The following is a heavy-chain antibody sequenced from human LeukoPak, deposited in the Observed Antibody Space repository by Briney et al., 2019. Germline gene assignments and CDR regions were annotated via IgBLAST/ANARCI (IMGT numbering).Heavy chain of an antibody. CDR3: ARGIAAAGVKTLDY. D-gene: IGHD6-13*01. Sequence: QPGGSLRLSCAASGLTLSSYYMHWVRQATGKGLECVSVIGTAGGTYYPGSVKGRFTISRENAKNSLYLQMNSLRAGDTAVYYCARGIAAAGVKTLDYWGQGTLVTVSS. V-gene: IGHV3-13*04. CDR1: GLTLSSYY. CDR2: IGTAGGT. J-gene: IGHJ4*02.